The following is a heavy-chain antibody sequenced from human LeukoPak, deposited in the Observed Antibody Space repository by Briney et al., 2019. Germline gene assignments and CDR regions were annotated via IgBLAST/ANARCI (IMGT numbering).Heavy chain of an antibody. CDR1: GFTLSSYS. CDR3: ARDNNVMVYASFDY. V-gene: IGHV3-30-3*01. J-gene: IGHJ4*02. D-gene: IGHD2-8*01. Sequence: GGALRLSCAASGFTLSSYSMHWVRQAPGKGVEWVGVISYDGSNKYYADSVKGRFTISRDNSKNTLYLQMNSLRAEDTAVYYCARDNNVMVYASFDYWGQGTLVTVSS. CDR2: ISYDGSNK.